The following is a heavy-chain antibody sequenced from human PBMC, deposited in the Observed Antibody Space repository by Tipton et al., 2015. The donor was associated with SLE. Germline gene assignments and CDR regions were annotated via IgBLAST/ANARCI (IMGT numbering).Heavy chain of an antibody. D-gene: IGHD2-2*01. V-gene: IGHV4-30-2*01. CDR3: ARDPREEDQV. J-gene: IGHJ4*02. CDR2: IYDSGST. Sequence: TLSLTCAVSGGSISSGGYSWSWIRQPPGKGLEWIGYIYDSGSTYYNPSLKSRVTISLDTSKNQLSLKLTSVTAADTAVYYCARDPREEDQVWGQGTLVTVSS. CDR1: GGSISSGGYS.